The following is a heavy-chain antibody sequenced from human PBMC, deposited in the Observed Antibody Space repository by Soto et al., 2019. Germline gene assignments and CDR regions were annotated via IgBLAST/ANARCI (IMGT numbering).Heavy chain of an antibody. Sequence: QLQLQESGPGLVKPSETLSLTCTVSGGSISSSSYYWGWIRQPPGKGLEWIGSIYYSGSTYYNLSLKSRVTISVDTSKNQFSLKLSSVTAADTAVYFCASLPGYCSGESCRIDYWGQGTLVTVSS. D-gene: IGHD2-15*01. CDR1: GGSISSSSYY. CDR3: ASLPGYCSGESCRIDY. V-gene: IGHV4-39*01. CDR2: IYYSGST. J-gene: IGHJ4*02.